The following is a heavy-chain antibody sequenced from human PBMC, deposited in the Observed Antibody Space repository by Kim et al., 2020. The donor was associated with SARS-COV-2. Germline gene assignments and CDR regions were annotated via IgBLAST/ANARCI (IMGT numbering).Heavy chain of an antibody. D-gene: IGHD3-3*01. J-gene: IGHJ3*02. CDR3: ARARRITIFGVVTAIDAFDI. V-gene: IGHV4-31*03. CDR2: IYYSGST. Sequence: SETLSLTCTVSGGSISSGGYYWSWIRQHPGKGLEWIGYIYYSGSTYYNPSLKSRVTISVDTSKNQFSLKLSSVTAADTPVYYCARARRITIFGVVTAIDAFDIWGQGTMVTVSS. CDR1: GGSISSGGYY.